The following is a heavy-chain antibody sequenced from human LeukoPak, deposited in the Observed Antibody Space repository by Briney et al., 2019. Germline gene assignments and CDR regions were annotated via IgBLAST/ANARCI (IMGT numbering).Heavy chain of an antibody. V-gene: IGHV6-1*01. D-gene: IGHD3-10*01. CDR2: TYYRSRWHN. J-gene: IGHJ4*02. Sequence: SQTLSLTCAISGDSVSRNSVAWKWIRQSPSRGLEWLGRTYYRSRWHNDYALSVKSRITINPDTSQNQFSLQLNSVTPEDTAVYYCARDYTYYYGSGSYYFNYWGQGTLVTVSS. CDR1: GDSVSRNSVA. CDR3: ARDYTYYYGSGSYYFNY.